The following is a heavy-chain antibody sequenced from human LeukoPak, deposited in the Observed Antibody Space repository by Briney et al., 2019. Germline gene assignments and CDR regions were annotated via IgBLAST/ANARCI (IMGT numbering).Heavy chain of an antibody. Sequence: GGSLRLSCAASGFMFSSYSMNWVRQAPGKGLEWVSSISGSSTYIYYADAVKGRFTISRDNAKDSLYLQMNSLRAVDTAVYYCATHTVGLEYWGQGALVTVSS. D-gene: IGHD4-11*01. V-gene: IGHV3-21*01. CDR2: ISGSSTYI. CDR1: GFMFSSYS. CDR3: ATHTVGLEY. J-gene: IGHJ4*02.